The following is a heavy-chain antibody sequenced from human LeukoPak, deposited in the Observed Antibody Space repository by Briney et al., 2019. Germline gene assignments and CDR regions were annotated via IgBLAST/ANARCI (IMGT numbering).Heavy chain of an antibody. J-gene: IGHJ6*02. D-gene: IGHD2-2*01. Sequence: GGSLRLSCAASGFTFSSYAMTWVRQAPGKGLEWVAVIWYDGSNKYYADSVKGRFTISRDNSKNTLYLQMNSLRAEDTAVYYCAREIARNSGIVVVPAAPILYYYGMDVWGQGTTVTVSS. CDR3: AREIARNSGIVVVPAAPILYYYGMDV. CDR1: GFTFSSYA. CDR2: IWYDGSNK. V-gene: IGHV3-33*08.